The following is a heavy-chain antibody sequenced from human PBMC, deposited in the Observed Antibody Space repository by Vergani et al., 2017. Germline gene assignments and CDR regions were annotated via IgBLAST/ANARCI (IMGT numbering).Heavy chain of an antibody. J-gene: IGHJ5*02. CDR2: ISSSSSTI. CDR1: GFTFSSYS. CDR3: ARTGIAAAGWGWFDP. D-gene: IGHD6-13*01. V-gene: IGHV3-48*04. Sequence: EVQLVESGGGLVQPGGSLRLSCAASGFTFSSYSMNWVRQAPGKGLEWVSYISSSSSTIYYADSVKGRFTISRDNAKNSLYLQMNSLRAEDTAVYYCARTGIAAAGWGWFDPWGQGTLVTVSS.